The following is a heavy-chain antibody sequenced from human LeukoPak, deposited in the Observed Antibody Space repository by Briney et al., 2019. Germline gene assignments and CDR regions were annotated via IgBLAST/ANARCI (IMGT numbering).Heavy chain of an antibody. J-gene: IGHJ5*02. CDR1: GGSFSGYY. D-gene: IGHD4-23*01. Sequence: SETLSLTCAVYGGSFSGYYWSWIRQPPGKGLEWIGEINHSGSTNYNPSLKSRVTISVDTSKNQFSLKLSSVTAADTAVYYCARHNSREGWFDPWGQGTLVTVSS. CDR3: ARHNSREGWFDP. V-gene: IGHV4-34*01. CDR2: INHSGST.